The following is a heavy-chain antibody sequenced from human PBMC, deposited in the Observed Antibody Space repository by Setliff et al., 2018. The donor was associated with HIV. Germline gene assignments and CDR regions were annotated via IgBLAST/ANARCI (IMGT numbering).Heavy chain of an antibody. CDR2: VYYSGST. CDR3: ARGTHYNFWGSNWFDP. J-gene: IGHJ5*02. V-gene: IGHV4-39*07. CDR1: GDLIRSSYCY. D-gene: IGHD3-3*01. Sequence: SETLSLTCDVSGDLIRSSYCYWAWIRQSPGKGLEWIGSVYYSGSTYYNPSLKSRVTISVDTSKNQFSLKLNSVTAADTAVYYCARGTHYNFWGSNWFDPWGQGTLVTVSS.